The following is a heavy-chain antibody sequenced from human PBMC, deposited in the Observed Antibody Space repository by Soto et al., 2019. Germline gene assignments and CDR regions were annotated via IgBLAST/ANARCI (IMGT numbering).Heavy chain of an antibody. CDR1: GFSFGSYA. D-gene: IGHD3-3*01. V-gene: IGHV3-23*01. Sequence: LSCAASGFSFGSYALSWVRQAPGKGLEWVSTISGSDGKTFYADSVKGRFSISRDTSQNTLYLQMNSLRADDTAIYYCARWSYLDYWGQGTRVTSPQ. CDR2: ISGSDGKT. CDR3: ARWSYLDY. J-gene: IGHJ4*02.